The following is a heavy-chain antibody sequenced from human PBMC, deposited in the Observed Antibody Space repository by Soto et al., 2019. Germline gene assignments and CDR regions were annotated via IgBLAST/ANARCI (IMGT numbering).Heavy chain of an antibody. CDR2: ISYDGSNK. V-gene: IGHV3-30-3*01. CDR3: ARGGYYDFWSGYYPTLYYYYGMDV. Sequence: QVQLVESGGGVVQPGRSLRLSCAASGFTFSSYAMHWVRQAPGKGLGWVAVISYDGSNKYYADSVKGRFTISRDNSKDTLYLQMNSLRAEDTALDYCARGGYYDFWSGYYPTLYYYYGMDVRGQGTTVTVSS. J-gene: IGHJ6*02. CDR1: GFTFSSYA. D-gene: IGHD3-3*01.